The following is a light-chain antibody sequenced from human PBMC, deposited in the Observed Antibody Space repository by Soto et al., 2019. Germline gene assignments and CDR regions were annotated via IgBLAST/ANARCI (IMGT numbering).Light chain of an antibody. V-gene: IGLV1-40*01. CDR3: QSYDSSLSGSGV. CDR2: GNS. Sequence: QSVLTQPPSVSGAPGQRVTISCTGSSSNIGAGYDVHWYQQLPGTAPKLLIYGNSNRPSGVPDRFSGSKSGTSASLAITGLQAEDEADSYCQSYDSSLSGSGVFGTGTKVTLL. J-gene: IGLJ1*01. CDR1: SSNIGAGYD.